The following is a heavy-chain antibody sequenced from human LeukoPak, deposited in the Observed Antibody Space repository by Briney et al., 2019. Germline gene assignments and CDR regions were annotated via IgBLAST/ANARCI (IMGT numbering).Heavy chain of an antibody. V-gene: IGHV4-34*01. D-gene: IGHD3-10*01. J-gene: IGHJ5*02. Sequence: PSETLSLTCAVYGGSFSGYYRSWIRQPPGKGLEWIGEINHSGSTNYNPSLKSRVTISVDTSKNQFSLKLSSVTAADTAVYYCARHSGSGSYYLRRFDPWGQGTLVTVSS. CDR3: ARHSGSGSYYLRRFDP. CDR1: GGSFSGYY. CDR2: INHSGST.